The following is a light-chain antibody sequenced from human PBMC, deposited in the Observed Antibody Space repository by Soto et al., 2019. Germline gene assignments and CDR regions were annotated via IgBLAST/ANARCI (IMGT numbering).Light chain of an antibody. V-gene: IGKV1-39*01. CDR3: QQSYSSPIT. J-gene: IGKJ5*01. CDR1: QSITSY. Sequence: DIQMTHSPSSLSASVGDRVTITCRASQSITSYLNWYQQKPGQAPKLLIYTASSLQSGVPSRFSGSGSGTDFTLTISSLDPEDFATYFCQQSYSSPITFGQGTRLEIK. CDR2: TAS.